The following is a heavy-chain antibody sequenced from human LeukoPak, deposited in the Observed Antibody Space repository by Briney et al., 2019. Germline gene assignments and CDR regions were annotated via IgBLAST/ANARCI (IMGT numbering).Heavy chain of an antibody. J-gene: IGHJ6*02. D-gene: IGHD2/OR15-2a*01. CDR3: ARGPLWRGMDV. V-gene: IGHV4-34*01. CDR2: INHSGST. CDR1: GGSFSGYY. Sequence: PSETLSLTRAVYGGSFSGYYWSWIRQPPGKGLEWIGEINHSGSTNYNPSLKSRVTISVDTSKNQFSLKLSSVTAADTAVYYCARGPLWRGMDVWGQGTTVTVSS.